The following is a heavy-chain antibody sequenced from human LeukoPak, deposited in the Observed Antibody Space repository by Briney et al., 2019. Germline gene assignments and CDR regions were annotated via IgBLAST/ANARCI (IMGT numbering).Heavy chain of an antibody. J-gene: IGHJ4*02. CDR2: IIPIFGTA. D-gene: IGHD6-13*01. Sequence: SVRVSCKASGGTFSSYAISWVRQAPGQGLEWMGGIIPIFGTANYAQKFQGRVTITADESMSTAYMELSSLRSEDTAVYYCARDGGYSSSWYGAPRAYYFDYWGQGTLVTVSS. V-gene: IGHV1-69*13. CDR3: ARDGGYSSSWYGAPRAYYFDY. CDR1: GGTFSSYA.